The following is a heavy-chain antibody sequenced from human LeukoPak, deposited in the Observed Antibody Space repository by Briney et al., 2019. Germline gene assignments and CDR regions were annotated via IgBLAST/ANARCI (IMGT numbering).Heavy chain of an antibody. CDR2: IRAYNGNT. J-gene: IGHJ5*02. D-gene: IGHD2-15*01. CDR1: GYTFTSYG. V-gene: IGHV1-18*01. CDR3: ARDIVVVVAATHHNWFDP. Sequence: GASVKVSCKASGYTFTSYGISWVRQAPGQGLEWMGGIRAYNGNTNYAQKLQGRVTMTTDTSTSTAYMELSSLRSEDTAVYYCARDIVVVVAATHHNWFDPWGQRTLVTVSS.